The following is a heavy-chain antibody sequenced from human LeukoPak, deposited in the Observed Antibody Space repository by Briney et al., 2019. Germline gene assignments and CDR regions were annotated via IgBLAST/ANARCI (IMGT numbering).Heavy chain of an antibody. CDR2: IYYSGST. J-gene: IGHJ4*02. CDR3: ARGGPMIVEGGFDY. D-gene: IGHD3-22*01. V-gene: IGHV4-59*01. Sequence: SETLSLTCTVSGGSISSYYWSWIRQPPGKGLEWIGYIYYSGSTNYNPSLKSRVTISVDTSKNQFSLKLSSVTAADTAVYYCARGGPMIVEGGFDYWGQGTLVTVSS. CDR1: GGSISSYY.